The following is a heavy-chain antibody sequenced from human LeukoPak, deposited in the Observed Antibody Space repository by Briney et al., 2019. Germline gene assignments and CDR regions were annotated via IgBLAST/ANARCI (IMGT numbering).Heavy chain of an antibody. V-gene: IGHV3-30*02. CDR1: GVIFRSYG. CDR2: IRFDGTKK. J-gene: IGHJ4*02. D-gene: IGHD2-2*01. Sequence: GGSLRLSCAVSGVIFRSYGMHWVRQAPGKGLEWVAFIRFDGTKKYYAESVKGRFTISRDNSKNTLYVQMNSLRAEDTAVYYCAKDQVVVPAAMDHRGQGTLVTVYS. CDR3: AKDQVVVPAAMDH.